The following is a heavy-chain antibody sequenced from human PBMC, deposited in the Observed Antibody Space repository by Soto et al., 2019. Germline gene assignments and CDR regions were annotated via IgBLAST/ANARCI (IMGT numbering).Heavy chain of an antibody. Sequence: SLRLSCAASGFTFDDYAMHWVRQVPGKGLEWVSGINWNSGSIGYGDSVKGRFAISRDNAKNSLHLQMNSLSAEDTAFYYCVKDESINWYSGHFRHWGQGTLVTVSS. D-gene: IGHD6-13*01. J-gene: IGHJ1*01. CDR3: VKDESINWYSGHFRH. CDR1: GFTFDDYA. V-gene: IGHV3-9*01. CDR2: INWNSGSI.